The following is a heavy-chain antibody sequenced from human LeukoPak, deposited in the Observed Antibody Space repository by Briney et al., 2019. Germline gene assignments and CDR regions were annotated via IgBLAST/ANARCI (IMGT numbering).Heavy chain of an antibody. Sequence: SQTLSLTCTVSGGSISSGSYYWSWIRQPAGKGLEWIGRIYTSGSTNYNPSLKSRVTMSVDTSKNQFSLKLSSVTAADTAVDYCARDSWGYGSPGTWFDPWGQGTLVTVSS. D-gene: IGHD3-16*01. CDR3: ARDSWGYGSPGTWFDP. V-gene: IGHV4-61*02. J-gene: IGHJ5*02. CDR2: IYTSGST. CDR1: GGSISSGSYY.